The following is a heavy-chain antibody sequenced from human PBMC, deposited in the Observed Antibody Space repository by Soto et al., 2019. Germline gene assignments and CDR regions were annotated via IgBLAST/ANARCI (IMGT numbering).Heavy chain of an antibody. D-gene: IGHD5-12*01. V-gene: IGHV1-2*02. CDR3: CYVEMATPFYYYGMDV. CDR1: GYTFTGYY. CDR2: INPNSGGT. J-gene: IGHJ6*02. Sequence: ASVKVSCKASGYTFTGYYMHWVRQAPGQGLEWMGWINPNSGGTNYAQKFQGRVTMTRDTSISTAYMELSRLRSDDTAVYYCCYVEMATPFYYYGMDVWGQGTTVTVSS.